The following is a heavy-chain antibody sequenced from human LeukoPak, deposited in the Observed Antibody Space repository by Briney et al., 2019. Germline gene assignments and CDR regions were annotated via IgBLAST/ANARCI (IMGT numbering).Heavy chain of an antibody. CDR2: ISSSSSTI. Sequence: PGGSLRLSCAASGFTFSSYSMNWVRQAPGKGLEWVSYISSSSSTIYYADSVKGRFTISRDNAKNSLYLQMNSLRAEDTAVYYCARVFSSSWGDAFDIWGQGTMVTVSS. CDR3: ARVFSSSWGDAFDI. CDR1: GFTFSSYS. D-gene: IGHD6-13*01. J-gene: IGHJ3*02. V-gene: IGHV3-48*01.